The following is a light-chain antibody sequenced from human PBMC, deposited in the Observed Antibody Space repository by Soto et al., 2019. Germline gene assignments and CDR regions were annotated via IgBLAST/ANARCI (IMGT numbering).Light chain of an antibody. J-gene: IGKJ1*01. CDR2: KAS. V-gene: IGKV1-5*03. CDR3: QQYNSMWT. Sequence: DIEMTQYPSTLSASVGDRVSMSCRASQSISSWLAWYQQKPGKAPKLLIYKASSLESGVPSRFSGSGSGTEFTLTISSLQPDDFATYYCQQYNSMWTFGQGTNVDIK. CDR1: QSISSW.